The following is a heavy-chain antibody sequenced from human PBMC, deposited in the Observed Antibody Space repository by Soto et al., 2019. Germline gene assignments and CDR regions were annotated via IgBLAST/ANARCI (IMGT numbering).Heavy chain of an antibody. CDR3: ARDDPPEGYSGYGFDY. V-gene: IGHV1-3*01. CDR2: INAGNGNT. D-gene: IGHD5-12*01. Sequence: ASVKVSCKASGYTFTSYAMHWVRQAPGQRLEWMGWINAGNGNTKYSQKFQGRVTITRDTSASTAYMELSSLRSEDTAVYYCARDDPPEGYSGYGFDYWGQGTLVTVSS. J-gene: IGHJ4*02. CDR1: GYTFTSYA.